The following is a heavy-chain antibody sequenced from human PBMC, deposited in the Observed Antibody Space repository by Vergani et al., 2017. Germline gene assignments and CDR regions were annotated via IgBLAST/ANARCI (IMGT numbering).Heavy chain of an antibody. D-gene: IGHD3-16*01. J-gene: IGHJ6*03. CDR2: IFPSGNS. V-gene: IGHV4-30-2*01. CDR1: GDSITNGGFS. Sequence: QLQLQESGSGLLKPSQTLSLTCAVSGDSITNGGFSWNCLRPPPGQGPEWIGYIFPSGNSDYNPSLKNRVSISLDKSKNQFTLWVNSVTAADTAVYFCARASLRALVCYYYYMDVWGKGKTVVVSS. CDR3: ARASLRALVCYYYYMDV.